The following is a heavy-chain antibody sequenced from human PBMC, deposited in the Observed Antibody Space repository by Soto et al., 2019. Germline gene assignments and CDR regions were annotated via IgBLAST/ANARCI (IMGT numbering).Heavy chain of an antibody. Sequence: SETLSLTCTVSGDSISTFYWGWMRQSPGKELEWIGYVYYTGSTYYNPSLKSRVTISVDRSKNQFSLKLTSANAADTAVYYCARGRTVRNYADDSSDYFYFFDYWGQGTQVTVSS. J-gene: IGHJ4*02. V-gene: IGHV4-59*01. CDR1: GDSISTFY. CDR2: VYYTGST. CDR3: ARGRTVRNYADDSSDYFYFFDY. D-gene: IGHD3-22*01.